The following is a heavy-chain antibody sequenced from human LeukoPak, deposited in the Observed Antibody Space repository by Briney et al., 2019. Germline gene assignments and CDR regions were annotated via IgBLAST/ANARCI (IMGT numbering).Heavy chain of an antibody. CDR3: ARDLYSSGWYSGDY. V-gene: IGHV3-53*01. D-gene: IGHD6-19*01. Sequence: TGGSLRLSCAASGFTVSSNYMSWVRQAPGKGLEWVSVIYSGGSTCYADSVKGRFTISRDNSKNTLYLQMNSLRAEDTAVYYCARDLYSSGWYSGDYWGQGTVVTVSS. J-gene: IGHJ4*02. CDR2: IYSGGST. CDR1: GFTVSSNY.